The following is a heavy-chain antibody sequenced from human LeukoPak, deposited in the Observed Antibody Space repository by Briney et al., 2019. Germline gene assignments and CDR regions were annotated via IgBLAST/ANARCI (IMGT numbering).Heavy chain of an antibody. V-gene: IGHV1-18*01. Sequence: ASVKLSCTASGYTFTSYGISWDRQAPGQGREWVGWISTYNGNTNYAQKLQGRVTMTTDTSTSTAYMELRSLRSDDTAVYYCARALREYNWFDPWGQGTLVTVSS. CDR3: ARALREYNWFDP. CDR1: GYTFTSYG. CDR2: ISTYNGNT. J-gene: IGHJ5*02. D-gene: IGHD3-3*01.